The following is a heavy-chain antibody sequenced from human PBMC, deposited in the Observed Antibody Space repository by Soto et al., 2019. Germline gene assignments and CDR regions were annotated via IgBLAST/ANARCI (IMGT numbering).Heavy chain of an antibody. CDR3: ARGNRGIYDFWSIPYYFDY. J-gene: IGHJ4*02. CDR1: GYTFTSYD. CDR2: MNPNSGNT. V-gene: IGHV1-8*01. D-gene: IGHD3-3*01. Sequence: ASVKVSCKASGYTFTSYDINWVRQATGQGLEWMGWMNPNSGNTGYAQKFQGRVTMTRNTSISTAYMELSSLRSEDTAVYYCARGNRGIYDFWSIPYYFDYWGQGTLVTVS.